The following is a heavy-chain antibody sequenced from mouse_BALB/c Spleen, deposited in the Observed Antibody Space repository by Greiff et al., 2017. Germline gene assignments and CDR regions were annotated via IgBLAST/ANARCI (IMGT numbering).Heavy chain of an antibody. Sequence: DVMLVESGGGLVQPGGSMKLSCVASGFTFSNYWMNWVRQSPEKGLEWVAEIRLKSNNYATHYAESVKGRFTISRDDSKSSVYLQMNNLRAEDTGIYYCTRPYYDYGRYAMDYWGQGTSVTVSS. CDR3: TRPYYDYGRYAMDY. CDR2: IRLKSNNYAT. D-gene: IGHD2-4*01. V-gene: IGHV6-6*02. J-gene: IGHJ4*01. CDR1: GFTFSNYW.